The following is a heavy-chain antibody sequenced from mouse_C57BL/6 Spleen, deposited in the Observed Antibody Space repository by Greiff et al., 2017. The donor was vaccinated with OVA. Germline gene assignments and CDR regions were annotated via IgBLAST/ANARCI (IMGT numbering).Heavy chain of an antibody. CDR2: INPNNGGT. J-gene: IGHJ4*01. CDR3: ASTATEAMDY. D-gene: IGHD1-2*01. CDR1: GYTFTDYN. V-gene: IGHV1-22*01. Sequence: EVQLQQSGPELVKPGASVKMSCKASGYTFTDYNMHWVKQSHGKSLEWIGYINPNNGGTSYNQKFKGNATLTVNKSSSTAYMELRSLTSEDSAVYYCASTATEAMDYWGQGTSVTVSS.